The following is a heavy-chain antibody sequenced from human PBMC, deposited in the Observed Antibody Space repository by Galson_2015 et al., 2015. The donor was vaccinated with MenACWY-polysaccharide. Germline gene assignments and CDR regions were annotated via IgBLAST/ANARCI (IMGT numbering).Heavy chain of an antibody. J-gene: IGHJ5*02. CDR2: IRSSGTNT. Sequence: FLRLSCAASGFTFTSYAMSWVRQAPGKGLEWVSAIRSSGTNTYYADSVKGRFTISRDNSKNTLYLQMNSLRAEDTAVYYCAKDSTDFWSVAGRFDHWGQGTLVTVSS. CDR1: GFTFTSYA. V-gene: IGHV3-23*01. D-gene: IGHD3-3*01. CDR3: AKDSTDFWSVAGRFDH.